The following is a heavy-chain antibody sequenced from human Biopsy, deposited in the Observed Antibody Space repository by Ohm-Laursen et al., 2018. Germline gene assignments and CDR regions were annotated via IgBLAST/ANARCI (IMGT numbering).Heavy chain of an antibody. J-gene: IGHJ6*02. CDR2: ISYDGSDK. CDR3: AKVPREELSYYYSMDV. D-gene: IGHD1-7*01. Sequence: SLRLSCAASRFDFRSHGMHWVRQAPGKGLEWVAVISYDGSDKYYADSVKGRFTISRDNSGNTLFLQMNSLRLEDTAVYYCAKVPREELSYYYSMDVWGQGTTVTVSS. CDR1: RFDFRSHG. V-gene: IGHV3-30*18.